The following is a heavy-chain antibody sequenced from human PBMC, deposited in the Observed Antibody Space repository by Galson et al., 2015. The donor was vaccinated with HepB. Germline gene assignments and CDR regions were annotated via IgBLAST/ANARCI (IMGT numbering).Heavy chain of an antibody. J-gene: IGHJ6*03. CDR3: ARIGGPPPLVQSGSYSSPVGYYYMDV. CDR1: GFSLSTSGMC. CDR2: IDWDDDK. Sequence: PALVKPTQTLTLTCTFSGFSLSTSGMCVSWIRQPPGKALEWPARIDWDDDKYYSTSLKTRLTISKDTSKNQVVLTMTNMDPVDTATYYCARIGGPPPLVQSGSYSSPVGYYYMDVWGKGTTVTVSS. V-gene: IGHV2-70*11. D-gene: IGHD1-26*01.